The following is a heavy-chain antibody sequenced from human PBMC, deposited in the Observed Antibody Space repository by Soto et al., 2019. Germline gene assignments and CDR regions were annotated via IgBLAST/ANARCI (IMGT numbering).Heavy chain of an antibody. CDR3: TTDSRLLWFGETDFQH. CDR1: GFTFSNAW. CDR2: IKSKTDGGTT. J-gene: IGHJ1*01. V-gene: IGHV3-15*01. D-gene: IGHD3-10*01. Sequence: GGSLRLSCAASGFTFSNAWMSWVRQAPGKGLEWVGRIKSKTDGGTTDYAAPVKGRFTISRDDSKIQLYLQMNSLKTEDTAVYYCTTDSRLLWFGETDFQHWGQGTLVTVSS.